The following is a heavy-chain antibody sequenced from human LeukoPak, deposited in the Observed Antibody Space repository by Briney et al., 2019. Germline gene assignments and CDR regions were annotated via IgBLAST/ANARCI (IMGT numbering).Heavy chain of an antibody. CDR2: IFYSGST. D-gene: IGHD6-13*01. J-gene: IGHJ2*01. Sequence: SETLSLTCTVSGGSISSYYWSWIRQPPGKGLEGIGYIFYSGSTNYNPSLKSRVAISVDTSKNQFSLKLSSVTAADTAVYYCARVYYSNSYDYWYFDLWGRGTLVTVSS. CDR3: ARVYYSNSYDYWYFDL. CDR1: GGSISSYY. V-gene: IGHV4-59*01.